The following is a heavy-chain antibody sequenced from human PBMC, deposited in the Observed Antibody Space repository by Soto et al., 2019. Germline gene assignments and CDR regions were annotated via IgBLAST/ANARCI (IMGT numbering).Heavy chain of an antibody. CDR2: IIPIFGTA. CDR1: GYTFTSYA. D-gene: IGHD3-3*01. J-gene: IGHJ3*02. Sequence: SVKVSCKASGYTFTSYAISWVRQAPGQGLEWMGGIIPIFGTANYAQKFQGRVTITADESTSTAYMELSSLRSEDTAVYYCARDITIFGVVIVPAFDIWGQGTMVTVSS. CDR3: ARDITIFGVVIVPAFDI. V-gene: IGHV1-69*13.